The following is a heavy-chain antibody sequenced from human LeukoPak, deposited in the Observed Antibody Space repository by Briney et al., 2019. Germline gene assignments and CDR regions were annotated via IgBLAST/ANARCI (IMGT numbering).Heavy chain of an antibody. V-gene: IGHV4-30-2*01. CDR2: IYHSGST. Sequence: SETLSLTCTVSGGSISSGGCYWSWIRQPPGKGLEWVGYIYHSGSTYYNPSLKSRVTISVDRSKNQFSLKLSSVTAADTAVYYCARGAARASRDLFDYWGQGTLVTVSS. CDR3: ARGAARASRDLFDY. J-gene: IGHJ4*02. CDR1: GGSISSGGCY. D-gene: IGHD6-6*01.